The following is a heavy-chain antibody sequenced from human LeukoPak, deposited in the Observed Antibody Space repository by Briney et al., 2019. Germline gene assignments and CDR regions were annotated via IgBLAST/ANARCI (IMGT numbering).Heavy chain of an antibody. J-gene: IGHJ3*02. D-gene: IGHD4-11*01. CDR3: ARDLGTSTVTTAFDI. CDR2: ISGSGGST. V-gene: IGHV3-23*01. Sequence: PGGSLRLSCAASGFTFSSYAMSWVRQAPGKGLEWVSAISGSGGSTYYADSVKGRFTISRDNSKNTLYLQMNSLRVEDTAVYYCARDLGTSTVTTAFDIWGQGTMVTVSS. CDR1: GFTFSSYA.